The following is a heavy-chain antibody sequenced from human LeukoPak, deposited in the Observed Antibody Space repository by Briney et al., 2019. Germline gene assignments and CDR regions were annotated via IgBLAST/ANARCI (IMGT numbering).Heavy chain of an antibody. CDR2: IYFTGTT. Sequence: SETLSLTCTVSGGSIGAYYWSWVRQAPGKGLEWIGFIYFTGTTNYNPSLKSRATISVDTSKKQFSLNLTSVTGADTAVYYCAGERGEEYSSGWYKTNYFYNWGQGIRVTVSS. CDR1: GGSIGAYY. V-gene: IGHV4-59*12. D-gene: IGHD6-19*01. J-gene: IGHJ4*02. CDR3: AGERGEEYSSGWYKTNYFYN.